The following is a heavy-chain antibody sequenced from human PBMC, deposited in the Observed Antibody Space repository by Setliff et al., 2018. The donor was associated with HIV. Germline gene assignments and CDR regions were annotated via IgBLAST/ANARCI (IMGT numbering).Heavy chain of an antibody. J-gene: IGHJ4*02. CDR1: GFTFSSYG. D-gene: IGHD3-22*01. Sequence: LKISCAASGFTFSSYGMHWVRQAPGKGLEWVAFIRYDGSNKYYADSVKGRFTISRDNSKNTLYLQMNSLRAEDTAVYYCAKIQNPQGYYYDSSGYYPHPGSPDYWGQGTQVTVSS. CDR2: IRYDGSNK. V-gene: IGHV3-30*02. CDR3: AKIQNPQGYYYDSSGYYPHPGSPDY.